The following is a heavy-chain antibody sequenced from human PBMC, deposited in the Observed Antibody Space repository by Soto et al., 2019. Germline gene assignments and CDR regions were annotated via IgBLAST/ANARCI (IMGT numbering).Heavy chain of an antibody. CDR2: IKPDGSDQ. V-gene: IGHV3-7*05. CDR3: ARVGEAWAEGCF. Sequence: EVQLVESGGGLVQPGGSLRLTCEASGFSFSNFWLTWVRQAPGKGLEWMANIKPDGSDQYYVDSVRGRFTISRDNAKNLMYLQMNSLRADDTAVYYCARVGEAWAEGCFWGQGTLVTVSS. J-gene: IGHJ4*02. CDR1: GFSFSNFW. D-gene: IGHD3-10*01.